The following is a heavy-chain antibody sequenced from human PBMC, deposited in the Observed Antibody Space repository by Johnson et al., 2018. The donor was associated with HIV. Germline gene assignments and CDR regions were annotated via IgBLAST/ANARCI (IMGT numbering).Heavy chain of an antibody. CDR3: ARELRGPDACDI. J-gene: IGHJ3*02. V-gene: IGHV3-30*04. CDR1: GSTFRSYA. Sequence: QVQLVESGGGVVQPGRSLRLSCADSGSTFRSYAMHWVRQAPGKGLEWVAVISYDGSNKFYTDSVKGRFTFSRDNSKSTLILQMNGLREEDTAIYYCARELRGPDACDIWGQGTMVTVSS. CDR2: ISYDGSNK.